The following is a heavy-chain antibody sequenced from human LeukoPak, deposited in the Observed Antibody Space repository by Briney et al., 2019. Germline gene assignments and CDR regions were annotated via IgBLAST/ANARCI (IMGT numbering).Heavy chain of an antibody. D-gene: IGHD4-17*01. CDR1: GFTFSSYA. Sequence: GGSLRLSCAASGFTFSSYAMSWVRQAPGKGLEWVSAISGSGGSTYYADSVKGRFTISRDNSKSTLYLQMNSLRAEDTAVYYCAKSTADPVYYFDYWGQGTLVTVSS. CDR2: ISGSGGST. J-gene: IGHJ4*02. CDR3: AKSTADPVYYFDY. V-gene: IGHV3-23*01.